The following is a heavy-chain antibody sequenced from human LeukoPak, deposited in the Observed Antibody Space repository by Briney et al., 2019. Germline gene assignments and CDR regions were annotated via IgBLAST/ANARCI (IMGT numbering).Heavy chain of an antibody. D-gene: IGHD6-13*01. J-gene: IGHJ4*02. CDR1: GGTFSSYA. V-gene: IGHV1-69*13. Sequence: SVKVSCKASGGTFSSYAISWVRQAPGQGLEWMGGIVPIFGTANYAQKFQGRATITADESTSTAHMELNSLRSEDTAVYYCARDEALRIAAAGSFDYWGQGTLVTVSS. CDR2: IVPIFGTA. CDR3: ARDEALRIAAAGSFDY.